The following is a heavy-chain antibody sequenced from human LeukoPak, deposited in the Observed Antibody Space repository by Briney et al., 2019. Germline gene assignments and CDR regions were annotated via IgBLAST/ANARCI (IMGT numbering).Heavy chain of an antibody. CDR1: GGSISSYY. V-gene: IGHV4-59*01. D-gene: IGHD3-3*01. J-gene: IGHJ3*02. Sequence: SETLSLTCTVSGGSISSYYWSWIRQPPGKGLEWIGYFYYSGSTTYNPSLKSRVTISVDTSKNQVSLKLSSVTAADTAVYYCARQTSGFDIWGQGTMVTVSS. CDR2: FYYSGST. CDR3: ARQTSGFDI.